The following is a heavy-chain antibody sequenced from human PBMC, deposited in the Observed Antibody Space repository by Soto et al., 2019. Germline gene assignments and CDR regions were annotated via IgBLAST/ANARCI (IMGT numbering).Heavy chain of an antibody. Sequence: GASVKVSCKASGGTFSSYRFNWVRQARGQGLEWLGGIVPIYRTADYAQKFQGRVTITADESTRTVYMELSSLKSQDTALYYCERDSGANLSSSWGQGTLVSVSS. CDR1: GGTFSSYR. D-gene: IGHD6-13*01. V-gene: IGHV1-69*13. CDR2: IVPIYRTA. CDR3: ERDSGANLSSS. J-gene: IGHJ4*02.